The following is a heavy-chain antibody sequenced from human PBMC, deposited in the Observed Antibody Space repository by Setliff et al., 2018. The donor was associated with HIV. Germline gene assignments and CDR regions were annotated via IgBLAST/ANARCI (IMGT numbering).Heavy chain of an antibody. Sequence: GGSLRLSCAASGLIFSSYWMSWARQAPGKGLEWVANIKQDGSEKYYVDSVKGRFTISRGNAKNSLYLQMNSLRAEDTAVYYCATDRGTYWGQGTLVTVSS. CDR2: IKQDGSEK. CDR3: ATDRGTY. J-gene: IGHJ4*02. D-gene: IGHD1-7*01. CDR1: GLIFSSYW. V-gene: IGHV3-7*03.